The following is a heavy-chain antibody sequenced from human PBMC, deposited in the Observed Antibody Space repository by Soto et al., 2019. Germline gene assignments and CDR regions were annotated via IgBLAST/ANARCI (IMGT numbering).Heavy chain of an antibody. CDR3: AKDPGADTAMVFSDYGMDV. D-gene: IGHD5-18*01. CDR2: IKSKTDGGTT. V-gene: IGHV3-15*01. J-gene: IGHJ6*02. Sequence: GGSLRLGCAASVFTFSNAWMIWVRQAPGKGLEWVGRIKSKTDGGTTDYAAPVKGRFTISRDDSKNTLYLQMNSLRAEDTAVYYCAKDPGADTAMVFSDYGMDVWGQGTTVTVSS. CDR1: VFTFSNAW.